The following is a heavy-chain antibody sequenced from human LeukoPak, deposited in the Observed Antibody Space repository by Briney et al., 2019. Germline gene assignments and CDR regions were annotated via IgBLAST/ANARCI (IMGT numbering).Heavy chain of an antibody. D-gene: IGHD6-13*01. V-gene: IGHV1-8*01. Sequence: ASVKVSCKASGYTFTSYDINWVRQATGQGLEWMGWMNPNSGNTGYAPKFQGRVTMTRNTSISTAYMELSSLRSEDTAVYYCARAGSWYSWGGGESYWGQGTLVTVSS. CDR2: MNPNSGNT. CDR1: GYTFTSYD. CDR3: ARAGSWYSWGGGESY. J-gene: IGHJ4*02.